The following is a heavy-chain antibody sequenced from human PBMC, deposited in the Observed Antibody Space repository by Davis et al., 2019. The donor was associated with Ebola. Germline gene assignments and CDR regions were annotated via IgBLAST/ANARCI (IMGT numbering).Heavy chain of an antibody. CDR1: GFTFSSYA. CDR3: AGLCSSTSCYHYYYYYGMDV. D-gene: IGHD2-2*01. CDR2: ISGSGGST. Sequence: GESLKISCAASGFTFSSYAMSWVRQAPGKGLEWVSAISGSGGSTYYADSVKGRFTISRDNAKNSLYLQMNSLRAEDTAVYYCAGLCSSTSCYHYYYYYGMDVWGQGTTVTVSS. J-gene: IGHJ6*02. V-gene: IGHV3-23*01.